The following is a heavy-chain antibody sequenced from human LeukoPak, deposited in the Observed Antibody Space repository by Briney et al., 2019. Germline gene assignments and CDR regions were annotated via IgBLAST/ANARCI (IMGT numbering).Heavy chain of an antibody. Sequence: GGSLRLSCAASGFTFSSYGMHWVRQAPGKGLEWVAFIRYDGSNKYYADSVKGRFTISRDNSKNTLYLQMNSLRAEDTAVHYCAKAASSVGYDFWSGYRMSWFDPWGQGTLVTVSS. V-gene: IGHV3-30*02. CDR3: AKAASSVGYDFWSGYRMSWFDP. D-gene: IGHD3-3*01. CDR1: GFTFSSYG. J-gene: IGHJ5*02. CDR2: IRYDGSNK.